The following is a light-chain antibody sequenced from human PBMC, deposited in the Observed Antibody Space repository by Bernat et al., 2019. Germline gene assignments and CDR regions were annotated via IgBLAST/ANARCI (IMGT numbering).Light chain of an antibody. Sequence: DIQMTQSPSTLSASVGDRVTITCRASQSISSWLAWYQQKPGKAPKLLIYKASSLESGVPSRFSGSGSGTEFTLTISSLQPDDFATYYCQQYNSLQYTVGQGPKLEIK. CDR2: KAS. V-gene: IGKV1-5*03. J-gene: IGKJ2*01. CDR3: QQYNSLQYT. CDR1: QSISSW.